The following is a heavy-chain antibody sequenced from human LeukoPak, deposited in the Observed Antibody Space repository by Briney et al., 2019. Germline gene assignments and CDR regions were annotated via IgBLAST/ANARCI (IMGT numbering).Heavy chain of an antibody. CDR1: GFTFSNAG. CDR3: ARDPRDWNDLDGDY. J-gene: IGHJ4*02. CDR2: ISSSSSYI. Sequence: GGSLRLSCTASGFTFSNAGMNWVRQAPGKGLEWVSSISSSSSYIYYADSVKGRFTISRDNAKNSLYLQMNSLRAEDTAVYYCARDPRDWNDLDGDYWGQGTLVTVSS. D-gene: IGHD1-1*01. V-gene: IGHV3-21*01.